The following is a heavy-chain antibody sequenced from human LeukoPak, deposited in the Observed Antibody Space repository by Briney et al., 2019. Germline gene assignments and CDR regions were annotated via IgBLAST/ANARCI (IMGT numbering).Heavy chain of an antibody. CDR2: IRYDGNSN. Sequence: GGSLRLSCAASGFTFRSYGMHWVRQAPGKGLEWVAFIRYDGNSNYYADSVKGRFTISRDNSRSTLYLQMNSLRAEDTAVYYCARSGYYYDISGYYPDAFDIWGQGAMVTVSS. CDR1: GFTFRSYG. V-gene: IGHV3-30*02. D-gene: IGHD3-22*01. CDR3: ARSGYYYDISGYYPDAFDI. J-gene: IGHJ3*02.